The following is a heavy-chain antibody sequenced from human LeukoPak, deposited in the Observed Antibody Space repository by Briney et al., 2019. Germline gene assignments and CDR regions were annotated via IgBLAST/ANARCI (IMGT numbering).Heavy chain of an antibody. D-gene: IGHD2-21*02. CDR1: GFTVSSYY. Sequence: GGSLRLSCAASGFTVSSYYMTWVRQAPGKGLEWVSVIYSGGNRYYADSVKGRVAISRDNAKNSLYLQMNSLRAEDTAVYYCAREVVVTYFDYWGQGTLVTVSS. CDR3: AREVVVTYFDY. J-gene: IGHJ4*02. CDR2: IYSGGNR. V-gene: IGHV3-66*01.